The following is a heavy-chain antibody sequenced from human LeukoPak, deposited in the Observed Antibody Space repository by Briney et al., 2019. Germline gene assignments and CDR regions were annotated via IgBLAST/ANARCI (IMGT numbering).Heavy chain of an antibody. CDR3: ARGRTSSWYFDY. CDR1: GFTFSTYS. CDR2: ISSSSNTI. Sequence: GGSLRLSCAASGFTFSTYSMNWVRQAPGKGLEWVSYISSSSNTIYYADSVKGRFTISRDNAKNSLYLQMNSLRDEDTAVYYCARGRTSSWYFDYWGQGTLVTVSS. J-gene: IGHJ4*02. V-gene: IGHV3-48*02. D-gene: IGHD6-13*01.